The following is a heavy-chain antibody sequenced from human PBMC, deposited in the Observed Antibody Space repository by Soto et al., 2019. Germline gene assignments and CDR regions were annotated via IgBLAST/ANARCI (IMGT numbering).Heavy chain of an antibody. CDR1: GYSISSADY. J-gene: IGHJ4*02. V-gene: IGHV4-38-2*01. CDR3: ASGSAGYPFDF. CDR2: THHGVTR. Sequence: PSETLSLTCAVSGYSISSADYSGGIREPPGEGLECIGSTHHGVTRYSNPSLKNRVTILADTSKNKFYLKMSCVTAADTAVYYCASGSAGYPFDFWGQGTLVTVCS. D-gene: IGHD1-26*01.